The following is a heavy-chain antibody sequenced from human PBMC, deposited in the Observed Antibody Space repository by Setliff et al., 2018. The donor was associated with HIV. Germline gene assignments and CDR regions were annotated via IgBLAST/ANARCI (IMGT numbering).Heavy chain of an antibody. CDR3: ARCYYDSSGPTDAFDI. D-gene: IGHD3-22*01. Sequence: ASVKVSCKASGYTFTSNGISWVRQAPGQGLEWMGWISAYNGNTNYAKKFQGRLTMTRDTSRSTVYMELSSLRSEDTAMYYCARCYYDSSGPTDAFDIWGQGTVVTVSS. CDR2: ISAYNGNT. J-gene: IGHJ3*02. V-gene: IGHV1-18*01. CDR1: GYTFTSNG.